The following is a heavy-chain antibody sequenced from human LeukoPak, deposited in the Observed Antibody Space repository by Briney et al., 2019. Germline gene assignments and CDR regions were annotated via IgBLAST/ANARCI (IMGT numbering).Heavy chain of an antibody. CDR2: INHSGST. D-gene: IGHD2-2*01. V-gene: IGHV4-34*01. Sequence: SETLSLTCAVYGGSFGGYYWSWIRQPPGKGLEWIGEINHSGSTNYNPSLKSRVTISVDTSKNQFSLKLSSVTAADTAVYYCARHGYCSSTSCYSQDFDPWGQGTLVTVSS. J-gene: IGHJ5*02. CDR1: GGSFGGYY. CDR3: ARHGYCSSTSCYSQDFDP.